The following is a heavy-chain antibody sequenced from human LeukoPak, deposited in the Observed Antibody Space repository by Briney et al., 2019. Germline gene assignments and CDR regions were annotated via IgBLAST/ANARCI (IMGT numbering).Heavy chain of an antibody. J-gene: IGHJ4*02. CDR2: IRSKTYGGTR. CDR3: TREGGWTYYYDN. D-gene: IGHD6-19*01. Sequence: PGGSLRLSCTASGFTFGDYAMSWVRQAPGKGLEWVGCIRSKTYGGTREYAASVKGRFTISRDHSKSIAYLQVNSLKAEDTAVYYSTREGGWTYYYDNWGQGTLVTVSS. V-gene: IGHV3-49*04. CDR1: GFTFGDYA.